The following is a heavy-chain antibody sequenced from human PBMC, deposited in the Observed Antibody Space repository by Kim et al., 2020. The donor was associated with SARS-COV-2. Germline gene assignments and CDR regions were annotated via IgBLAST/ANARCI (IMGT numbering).Heavy chain of an antibody. CDR1: GFTFSVYW. D-gene: IGHD5-12*01. Sequence: GGSLRLSCAASGFTFSVYWMAWVRQGPVKGLEWVANIKEDGSERSYVDSVKGRFTISRDNAKNLLYLQMNSLRAEDTAVYYCARESACSAITWWGQGTLVAVSA. V-gene: IGHV3-7*01. J-gene: IGHJ4*02. CDR2: IKEDGSER. CDR3: ARESACSAITW.